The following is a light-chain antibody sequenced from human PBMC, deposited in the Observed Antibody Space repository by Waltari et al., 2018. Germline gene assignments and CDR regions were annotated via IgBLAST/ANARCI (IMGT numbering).Light chain of an antibody. J-gene: IGKJ1*01. CDR3: QQYQNWPPWT. Sequence: VLTQSPATLSVSPGDTVTLSCRASQSVRSDLAWYQQKPGQAPRLRIYDSSTRATGIPARFIGSGSGTDFTLTISSLQSEDFGVYYCQQYQNWPPWTFGQGTKVEIE. V-gene: IGKV3-15*01. CDR1: QSVRSD. CDR2: DSS.